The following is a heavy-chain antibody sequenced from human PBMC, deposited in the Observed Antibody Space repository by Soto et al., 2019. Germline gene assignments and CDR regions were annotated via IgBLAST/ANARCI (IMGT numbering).Heavy chain of an antibody. V-gene: IGHV3-74*01. CDR2: IDTSGSST. CDR3: AKDSWYFDL. CDR1: GFIFTNFW. J-gene: IGHJ4*02. Sequence: LRLSCEASGFIFTNFWMHWVRQVPGKGLVWVSRIDTSGSSTSYADSVKGRFTISRDNAKNTASLQMNSLRAEDTGVYYCAKDSWYFDLWSQGSLVTVSS. D-gene: IGHD6-13*01.